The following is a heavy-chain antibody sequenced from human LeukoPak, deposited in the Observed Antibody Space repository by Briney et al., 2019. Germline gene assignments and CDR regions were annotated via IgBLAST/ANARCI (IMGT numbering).Heavy chain of an antibody. V-gene: IGHV4-39*01. CDR2: IYYSGST. J-gene: IGHJ4*02. CDR1: GGSISSSSYY. D-gene: IGHD2-21*01. Sequence: PSETLSLTCTVSGGSISSSSYYWGWIRQPPGKGLEWIGSIYYSGSTYYNPSLKSRVTISVDTSKNQFSLKLSSVTAADTAVCYCARAYSPFDYWGQGTLVTVSS. CDR3: ARAYSPFDY.